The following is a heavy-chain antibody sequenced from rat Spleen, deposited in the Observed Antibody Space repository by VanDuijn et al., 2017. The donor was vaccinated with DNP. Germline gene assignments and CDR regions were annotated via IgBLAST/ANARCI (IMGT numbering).Heavy chain of an antibody. J-gene: IGHJ3*01. D-gene: IGHD1-4*01. V-gene: IGHV5S13*01. CDR3: ATSPGPNWFAY. CDR2: ISTGADT. Sequence: EVRLVESGGALVQPGRSLKLSCAASGFTFSNFGMTWVRQAPKKGLEWVATISTGADTYYRDSVKGRFTISRDNANHTLYLQMDSLRSEDTATYYCATSPGPNWFAYWGQGTLVTVSS. CDR1: GFTFSNFG.